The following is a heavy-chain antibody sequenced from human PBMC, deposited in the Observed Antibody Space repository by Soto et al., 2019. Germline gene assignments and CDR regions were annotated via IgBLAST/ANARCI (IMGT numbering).Heavy chain of an antibody. CDR3: ARGLVYYYDSSGYYFDY. V-gene: IGHV4-59*01. CDR2: IYYSGST. D-gene: IGHD3-22*01. CDR1: GGSISSYY. Sequence: SETLSLTCTVSGGSISSYYWSWIRQPPGKGPEWIGYIYYSGSTNYNPSLKSRVTISVDTSKNQFSLKLSSVTAADTAVYYCARGLVYYYDSSGYYFDYWGQGTLVTVSS. J-gene: IGHJ4*02.